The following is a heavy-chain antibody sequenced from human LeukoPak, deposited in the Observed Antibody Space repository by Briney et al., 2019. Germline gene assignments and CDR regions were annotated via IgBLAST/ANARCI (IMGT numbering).Heavy chain of an antibody. J-gene: IGHJ1*01. Sequence: PSETLSLTCSVSGGSTSFYYWSWIRQPPGKGLEWIGYIHYTGSTNYNPSLKSRVTISVDTSKNQFSLKLSSVTAADTAVYYCARPVGKLFGGPYFQHWGQGTLVTVSS. V-gene: IGHV4-59*12. CDR2: IHYTGST. D-gene: IGHD3-3*01. CDR1: GGSTSFYY. CDR3: ARPVGKLFGGPYFQH.